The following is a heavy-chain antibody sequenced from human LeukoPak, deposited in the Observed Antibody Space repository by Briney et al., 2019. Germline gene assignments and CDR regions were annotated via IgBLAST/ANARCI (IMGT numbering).Heavy chain of an antibody. D-gene: IGHD3-3*01. CDR3: ARDITIFGVVISWFDP. V-gene: IGHV1-18*01. CDR1: GYTFTSYG. Sequence: ASVMVSCKASGYTFTSYGISWVRQAPGQGLEGMGWISAYNGNTNYAQKLQGRVTMTTDTSTSTAYMELRSLRSDDTAVYYCARDITIFGVVISWFDPWGQGTLVTVSS. J-gene: IGHJ5*02. CDR2: ISAYNGNT.